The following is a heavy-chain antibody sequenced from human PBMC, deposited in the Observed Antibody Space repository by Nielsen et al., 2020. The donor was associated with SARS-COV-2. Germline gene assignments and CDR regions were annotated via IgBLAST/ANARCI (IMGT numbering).Heavy chain of an antibody. Sequence: WVRQAPGQGLEWMGWINPNSGGTNYAQKFQGRVTMTRDTSISTAYMELSRLRSDDTAVYYCARALAAAGKGYWGQGTLVTVSS. CDR2: INPNSGGT. V-gene: IGHV1-2*02. D-gene: IGHD6-13*01. J-gene: IGHJ4*02. CDR3: ARALAAAGKGY.